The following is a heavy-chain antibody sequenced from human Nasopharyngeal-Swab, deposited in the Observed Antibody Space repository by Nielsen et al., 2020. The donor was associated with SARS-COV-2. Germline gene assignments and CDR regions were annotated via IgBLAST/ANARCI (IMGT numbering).Heavy chain of an antibody. CDR2: ISSSGSTI. CDR3: ARGGGKNYYDSTGDAFDI. V-gene: IGHV3-48*03. CDR1: GFTFSSYE. J-gene: IGHJ3*02. D-gene: IGHD3-22*01. Sequence: GESLKISCAASGFTFSSYEMNWVRQAPGKGLEWVSYISSSGSTIYYADSVKGRFTISRENAKNSLYLQMNSLRAGDTAVYYCARGGGKNYYDSTGDAFDIWGQGTMVTVSS.